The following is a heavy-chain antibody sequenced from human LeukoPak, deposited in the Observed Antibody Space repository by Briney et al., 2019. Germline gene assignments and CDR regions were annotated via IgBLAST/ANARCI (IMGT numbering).Heavy chain of an antibody. CDR3: ARHEGVYYDFWSGYLPEARFDP. CDR2: IYYSGST. D-gene: IGHD3-3*01. J-gene: IGHJ5*02. V-gene: IGHV4-39*01. CDR1: GGSISSSSYY. Sequence: SETLSLTCTVSGGSISSSSYYWGWIRQPPGKGLEWIGSIYYSGSTYYNPSLKSRVTISVDTSKNQFSLKLSSVTAADTAVYYCARHEGVYYDFWSGYLPEARFDPWGQGTLVTVSS.